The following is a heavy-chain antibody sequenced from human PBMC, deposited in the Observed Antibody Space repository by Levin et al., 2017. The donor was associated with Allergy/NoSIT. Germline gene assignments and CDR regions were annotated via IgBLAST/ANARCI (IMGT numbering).Heavy chain of an antibody. D-gene: IGHD3-3*01. CDR2: MNPNSGNT. J-gene: IGHJ6*02. V-gene: IGHV1-8*01. Sequence: ASVKVSCKASGYTFTSYDINWVRQATGQGLEWMGWMNPNSGNTGYAQKFQGRVTMTRNTSISTAYMELSSLRSEDTAVYYCARSAYYDFWSGYYWPVGDTLAYYYYGMDVWGQGTTVTVSS. CDR1: GYTFTSYD. CDR3: ARSAYYDFWSGYYWPVGDTLAYYYYGMDV.